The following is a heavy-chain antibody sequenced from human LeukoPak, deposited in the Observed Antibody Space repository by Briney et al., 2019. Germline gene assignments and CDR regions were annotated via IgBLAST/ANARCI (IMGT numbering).Heavy chain of an antibody. CDR1: GYTFT. J-gene: IGHJ4*02. V-gene: IGHV1-46*01. D-gene: IGHD4/OR15-4a*01. CDR3: AKTAYGATLYFDY. Sequence: ASVKVSCKASGYTFTIHWVRQAPGQGLEWMGIINPSGGSTSYAQKFQGRVTMTRDTSTSTVYMELSSLRSEDTAVYYCAKTAYGATLYFDYWGQGTLVTVSS. CDR2: INPSGGST.